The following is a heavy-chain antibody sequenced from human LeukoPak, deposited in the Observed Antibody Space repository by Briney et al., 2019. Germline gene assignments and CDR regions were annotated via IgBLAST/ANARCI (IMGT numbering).Heavy chain of an antibody. D-gene: IGHD4-17*01. CDR1: GFTFSSYE. J-gene: IGHJ6*02. Sequence: GGSLRLSCAASGFTFSSYEMNWVRQAPGKGLEWVSYISSSGSTIYYADSVKGRFTISRDNAKNSLYLQMNSLRAEDTAVYYCARDHVRLRQGPVTYYYYYGMDVWGQGTTVTVSS. V-gene: IGHV3-48*03. CDR3: ARDHVRLRQGPVTYYYYYGMDV. CDR2: ISSSGSTI.